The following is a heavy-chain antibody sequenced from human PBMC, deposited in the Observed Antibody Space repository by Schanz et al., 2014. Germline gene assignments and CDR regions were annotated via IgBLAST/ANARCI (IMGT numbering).Heavy chain of an antibody. D-gene: IGHD2-21*02. V-gene: IGHV3-23*05. CDR3: AKDLGVDCGDGCFNWYFDL. Sequence: EVHLLESGGGLVPPGGSLRLSCSASTFTFDHYAMTWVRQAPGKGLEWVAAVSSRSDEIKYADSVRGRFTISRDNSRSTMYLQMNSLRAEDTAVYFCAKDLGVDCGDGCFNWYFDLWGRGTLXTVSS. J-gene: IGHJ2*01. CDR2: VSSRSDEI. CDR1: TFTFDHYA.